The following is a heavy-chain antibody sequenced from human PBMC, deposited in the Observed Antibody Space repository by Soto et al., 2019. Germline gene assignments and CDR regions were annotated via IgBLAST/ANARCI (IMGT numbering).Heavy chain of an antibody. CDR3: ARRRDSTSWFLFDY. CDR1: GFGFGTVS. J-gene: IGHJ4*02. Sequence: EVQLVESGGGLVKPGESLRLSCAASGFGFGTVSMTWVRQAPGKGLEWVAFISFSGDHIYYADSVKGRFTISRDNAGNSLFRQMDSLRVEDTAVYDCARRRDSTSWFLFDYWGLCTLVTVSS. D-gene: IGHD3-10*01. V-gene: IGHV3-21*01. CDR2: ISFSGDHI.